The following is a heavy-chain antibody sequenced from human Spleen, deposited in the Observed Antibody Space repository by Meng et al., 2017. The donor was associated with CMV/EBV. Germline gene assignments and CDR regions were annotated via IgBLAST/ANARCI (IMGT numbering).Heavy chain of an antibody. Sequence: VNLKEPVLELGDASKTRSLTGMGSGGSISSGAYYCSWIRQPPGKGLEWIGYIYYSGSTYYSPSLKSRVTISVDTSKNQFSLKLSSVTAADTAVYYCARASSGWYTTNFDYWGQGTLVTVSS. D-gene: IGHD6-19*01. V-gene: IGHV4-30-4*08. CDR3: ARASSGWYTTNFDY. CDR1: GGSISSGAYY. J-gene: IGHJ4*02. CDR2: IYYSGST.